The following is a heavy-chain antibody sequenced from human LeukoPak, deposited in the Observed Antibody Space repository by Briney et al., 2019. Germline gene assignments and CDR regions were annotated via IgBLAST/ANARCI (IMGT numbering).Heavy chain of an antibody. CDR1: GFTFNNYN. V-gene: IGHV3-21*01. CDR2: ITNSVTYI. CDR3: ARVHAVSGYYSSTLLNFDY. Sequence: GGSLRLSCAASGFTFNNYNMNWVRQVPGKGLEWVSSITNSVTYIYYADSVKGRFTISRDNAKNSLYLQMNSLRAEDTAVYYCARVHAVSGYYSSTLLNFDYWGQGTLVTVSS. D-gene: IGHD3-22*01. J-gene: IGHJ4*02.